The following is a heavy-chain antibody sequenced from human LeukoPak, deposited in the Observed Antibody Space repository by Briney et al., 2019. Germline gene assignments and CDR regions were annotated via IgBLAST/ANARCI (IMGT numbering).Heavy chain of an antibody. J-gene: IGHJ4*02. CDR1: GYTFTSYG. CDR2: ISAYNGNT. V-gene: IGHV1-18*01. D-gene: IGHD1-1*01. Sequence: ASVKVSCKASGYTFTSYGISWVRQAPGQGLEWMGWISAYNGNTNYPQKLQGRVTMTTDTSTSTAHMDLMSLRSDDTAVYYCARAGGDNCLEGDDYWGQGTLVTVSS. CDR3: ARAGGDNCLEGDDY.